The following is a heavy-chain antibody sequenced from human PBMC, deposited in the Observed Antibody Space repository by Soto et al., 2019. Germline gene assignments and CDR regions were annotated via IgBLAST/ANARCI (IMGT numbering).Heavy chain of an antibody. D-gene: IGHD6-19*01. CDR2: ISGSGGNT. J-gene: IGHJ4*02. V-gene: IGHV3-23*01. Sequence: EVQLLESGGSLVHPGVSLRLSCAASGFSFNYFAMSWVRQAPGKGLEWVAAISGSGGNTYYADSVKGRFTISRDNSKNTLFLQMNSLRDEDTAVYDCAKDRGGSGWSTLDHWGQGTLVTVSS. CDR1: GFSFNYFA. CDR3: AKDRGGSGWSTLDH.